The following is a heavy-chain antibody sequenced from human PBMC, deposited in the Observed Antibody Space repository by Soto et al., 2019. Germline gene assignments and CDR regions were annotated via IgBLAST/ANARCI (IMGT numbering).Heavy chain of an antibody. J-gene: IGHJ3*02. Sequence: GASVKVSCKASGGTFSSYAISWVRQAPGQGLEWMGGIIPIFGTANYAQKFQGRVTITADESTSTAYMELSSLRSEDTAVYYCARGDPQDSMVLGVIIISAFDIWGQGTMVTVSS. CDR1: GGTFSSYA. V-gene: IGHV1-69*13. CDR2: IIPIFGTA. CDR3: ARGDPQDSMVLGVIIISAFDI. D-gene: IGHD3-10*01.